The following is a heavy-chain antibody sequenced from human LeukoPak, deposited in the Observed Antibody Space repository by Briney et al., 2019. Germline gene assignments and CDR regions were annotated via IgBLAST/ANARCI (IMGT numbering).Heavy chain of an antibody. J-gene: IGHJ5*02. CDR2: IYYSGTT. CDR1: GGSISSGGYY. CDR3: ARYSGASVAGWLDP. Sequence: SETLSLTCTVSGGSISSGGYYWIWLRQHPGKGLEWIGYIYYSGTTYYNPSLMSRLTISVDTSKNQFSLNLSSVTAADTAVYYYARYSGASVAGWLDPWGQGTLVTVSS. D-gene: IGHD1-26*01. V-gene: IGHV4-31*03.